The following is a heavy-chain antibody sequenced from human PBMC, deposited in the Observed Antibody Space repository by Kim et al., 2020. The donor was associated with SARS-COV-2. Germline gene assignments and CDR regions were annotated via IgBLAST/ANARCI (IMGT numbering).Heavy chain of an antibody. V-gene: IGHV3-30*02. Sequence: DARKGRFTISRDNSKTALYLQMNSLRAEDTAVYYCAKDNRGYSYGFGFDYWGQGTLVTVSS. CDR3: AKDNRGYSYGFGFDY. D-gene: IGHD5-18*01. J-gene: IGHJ4*02.